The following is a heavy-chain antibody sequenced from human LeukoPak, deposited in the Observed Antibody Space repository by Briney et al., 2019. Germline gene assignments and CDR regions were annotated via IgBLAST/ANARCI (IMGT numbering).Heavy chain of an antibody. CDR3: ARVSPNTVTTLQYFDY. CDR1: GFTFSSYA. D-gene: IGHD4-17*01. Sequence: GGSLRLSCAASGFTFSSYAMHWVRQAPGKGLEWVAVISYDGSNKYYADSVKGRFTISRDNSKNSLYLQMNSLRAEDTAVYYCARVSPNTVTTLQYFDYWGQGALVTVSS. V-gene: IGHV3-30*04. CDR2: ISYDGSNK. J-gene: IGHJ4*02.